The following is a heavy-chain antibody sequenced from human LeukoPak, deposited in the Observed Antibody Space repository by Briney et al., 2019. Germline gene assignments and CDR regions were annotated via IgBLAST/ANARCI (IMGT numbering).Heavy chain of an antibody. CDR2: IIPIFGTA. CDR1: GGTFSSYA. D-gene: IGHD2-2*02. Sequence: EASVKVSCKASGGTFSSYAISWVRQAPGQGLEWTGGIIPIFGTANYAQKFQGRVTITADESTSTAYMELSSLRSEDTAVYYCARNYCSSTSCYMFDYWGQGTLVTVSS. V-gene: IGHV1-69*13. CDR3: ARNYCSSTSCYMFDY. J-gene: IGHJ4*02.